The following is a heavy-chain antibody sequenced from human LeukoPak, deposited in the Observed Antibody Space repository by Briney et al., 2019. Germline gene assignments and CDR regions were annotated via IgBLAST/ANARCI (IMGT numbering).Heavy chain of an antibody. D-gene: IGHD2-15*01. CDR1: GFTFSNFW. Sequence: PGGSLRLSCTASGFTFSNFWMGWVRQAPGKGLEWVAVISFDGSNKYYADSVKGRFTISRDNSKNTLYLQMNSLRAEDTAVYYCARSRGYCSGGSCYGVGYYYGMDVWGQGTTVTVSS. J-gene: IGHJ6*02. CDR3: ARSRGYCSGGSCYGVGYYYGMDV. CDR2: ISFDGSNK. V-gene: IGHV3-30-3*01.